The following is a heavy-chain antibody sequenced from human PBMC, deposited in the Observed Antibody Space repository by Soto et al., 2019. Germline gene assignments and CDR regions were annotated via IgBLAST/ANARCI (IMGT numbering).Heavy chain of an antibody. CDR2: IDPSDSYT. J-gene: IGHJ5*02. V-gene: IGHV5-10-1*01. Sequence: GDSLNISCTGSGYSFTRYWISWVRQMPGKGLEWMGRIDPSDSYTNYSPSFQGHVTISADKSISTAYLQWSSLKASDTAMYYCARHSEFFYWFDPWGQGTLVTVSS. CDR3: ARHSEFFYWFDP. D-gene: IGHD2-21*01. CDR1: GYSFTRYW.